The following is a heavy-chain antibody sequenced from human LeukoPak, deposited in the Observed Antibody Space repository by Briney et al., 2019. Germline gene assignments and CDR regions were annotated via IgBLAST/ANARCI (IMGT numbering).Heavy chain of an antibody. CDR3: ARGSSGSYFQFIDY. Sequence: GGSLRLSCAPSGFTFTTYWMGWVRQSPVKGLEWVASIKQGGSERHYVDSVKGRFTISRDNAQNSLYLQMNSLRAEDTAVYYCARGSSGSYFQFIDYWGQGTLVTVSS. D-gene: IGHD1-26*01. V-gene: IGHV3-7*01. CDR1: GFTFTTYW. J-gene: IGHJ4*02. CDR2: IKQGGSER.